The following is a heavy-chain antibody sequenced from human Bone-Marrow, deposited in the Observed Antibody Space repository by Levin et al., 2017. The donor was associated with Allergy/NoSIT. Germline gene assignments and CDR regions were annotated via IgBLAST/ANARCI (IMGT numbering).Heavy chain of an antibody. V-gene: IGHV3-23*01. CDR2: LTGSGFDT. J-gene: IGHJ4*02. D-gene: IGHD3-3*01. CDR1: GFSFSNCA. CDR3: AKDRNWAWSGYYDA. Sequence: GGSLRLSCAASGFSFSNCAMAWVRQSPGKGLEWVSGLTGSGFDTYYTDSVRGRFTISRDNSNNTLFLQMDSLTAEDTALYYCAKDRNWAWSGYYDAWGQGILVTVSS.